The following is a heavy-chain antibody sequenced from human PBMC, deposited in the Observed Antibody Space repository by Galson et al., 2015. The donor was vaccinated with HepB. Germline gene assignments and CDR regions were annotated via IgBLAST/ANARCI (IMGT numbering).Heavy chain of an antibody. CDR3: AREGGYDSSGYYQIDAFDI. J-gene: IGHJ3*02. V-gene: IGHV7-4-1*02. D-gene: IGHD3-22*01. CDR1: GYTFTSYA. CDR2: INTNTGNP. Sequence: SVKVSCKASGYTFTSYAMNWVRQAPGQGLEWMGWINTNTGNPTYAQGFTGRFVFSLDTSVSTAYLQISSLKAEDTAVYYCAREGGYDSSGYYQIDAFDIWGQGTMVTVSS.